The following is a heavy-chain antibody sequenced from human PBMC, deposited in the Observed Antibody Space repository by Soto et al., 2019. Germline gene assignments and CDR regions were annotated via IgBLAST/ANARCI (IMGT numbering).Heavy chain of an antibody. CDR3: ARGARDTTMIPHDI. V-gene: IGHV3-21*06. D-gene: IGHD5-18*01. CDR2: ISSSSSYI. Sequence: GGSLRLSCAASGFTFMIYSMNWVRQAPGKGLEWVSSISSSSSYIYYADSVKGRFTISRDNAKNSLYLEMNSLRGEDTAVYYCARGARDTTMIPHDIWGQGTTVTVSS. J-gene: IGHJ3*02. CDR1: GFTFMIYS.